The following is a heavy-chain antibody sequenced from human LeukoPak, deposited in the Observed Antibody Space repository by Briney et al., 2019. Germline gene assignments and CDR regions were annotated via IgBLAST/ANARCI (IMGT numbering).Heavy chain of an antibody. CDR2: ISSSSSYI. J-gene: IGHJ6*03. V-gene: IGHV3-21*01. CDR1: GFTFSSYS. Sequence: GGSLRLSCAASGFTFSSYSMNWVRQAPGKGLEWISSISSSSSYIYYADSVKGRFTISRDNAKNSLYLQMNSLRAEDTAVYYCAREAYLYYYMDVWGKGTTVTVSS. CDR3: AREAYLYYYMDV.